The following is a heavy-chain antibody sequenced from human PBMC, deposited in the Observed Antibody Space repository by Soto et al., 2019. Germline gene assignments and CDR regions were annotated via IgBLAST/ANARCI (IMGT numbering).Heavy chain of an antibody. Sequence: EVQLLESGGGLVQPGGSLSRSCAASGFTFNNYAMTWVRQAPGKGLEWVSAISGGGDTTSYADSVKGRFTVSRDGSKNTLYLQMSSMRAEDTALYYCAKGRGGSGSLTPRVDFWGQGTLVTVSS. CDR3: AKGRGGSGSLTPRVDF. CDR2: ISGGGDTT. J-gene: IGHJ4*02. D-gene: IGHD3-10*01. V-gene: IGHV3-23*01. CDR1: GFTFNNYA.